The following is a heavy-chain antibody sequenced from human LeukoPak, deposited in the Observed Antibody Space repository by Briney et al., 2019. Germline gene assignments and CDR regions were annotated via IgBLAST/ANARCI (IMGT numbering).Heavy chain of an antibody. Sequence: PGGSLRLSCAASGFTFDDYAMHWVRQAPGKGLEWVSGISWNSGSIGYAGSVKGRFTFSRDNAKNSLYLQMNSLRAEDTALYYCARRRRGVVAATRGGDYYYYMDVWGKGTTVTVSS. J-gene: IGHJ6*03. CDR1: GFTFDDYA. CDR3: ARRRRGVVAATRGGDYYYYMDV. CDR2: ISWNSGSI. V-gene: IGHV3-9*01. D-gene: IGHD2-15*01.